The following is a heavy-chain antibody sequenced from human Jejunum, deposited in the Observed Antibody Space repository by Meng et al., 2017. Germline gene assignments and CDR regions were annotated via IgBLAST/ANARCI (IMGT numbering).Heavy chain of an antibody. D-gene: IGHD2-21*01. CDR3: ARWGETSVTSVRAYDV. CDR1: GGSVISSY. CDR2: IHHSGDT. Sequence: GSLRLSCTVSGGSVISSYWNWVRQSPDKGLEWIGYIHHSGDTKKNPSLKSRVTMSVDTSKNQFFLWLSSVIAADTAVYYCARWGETSVTSVRAYDVLGQGTLVT. J-gene: IGHJ3*01. V-gene: IGHV4-59*02.